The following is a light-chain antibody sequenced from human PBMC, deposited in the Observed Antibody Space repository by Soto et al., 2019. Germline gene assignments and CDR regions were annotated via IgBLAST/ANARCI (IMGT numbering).Light chain of an antibody. CDR2: DVS. CDR1: SSDVGGYNY. Sequence: QSALTQPRSVSGSPGQSVTISCTGTSSDVGGYNYVSWYQQYPGKAPKLMIYDVSKRPSGVPDRFSGSKSGNTASLTISGLQAEDEADYYCYSYAGSYTVYVFGTGTKLTVL. CDR3: YSYAGSYTVYV. V-gene: IGLV2-11*01. J-gene: IGLJ1*01.